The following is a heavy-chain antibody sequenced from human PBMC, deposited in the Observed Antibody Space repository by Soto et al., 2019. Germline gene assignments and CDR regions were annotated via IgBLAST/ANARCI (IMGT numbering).Heavy chain of an antibody. Sequence: QVQLVESGGGVVQPGRSLRLSCAASGFTFSSYGMHWVRQAPGKGLEWVAVISYDGSNKYYADSVKGRFTISRDNSKNXXDLQMNSLRAEDTAVYYCAKDRGDSKVDYYYGMDVWGQGTTVTVSS. CDR3: AKDRGDSKVDYYYGMDV. CDR2: ISYDGSNK. V-gene: IGHV3-30*18. CDR1: GFTFSSYG. J-gene: IGHJ6*02. D-gene: IGHD3-22*01.